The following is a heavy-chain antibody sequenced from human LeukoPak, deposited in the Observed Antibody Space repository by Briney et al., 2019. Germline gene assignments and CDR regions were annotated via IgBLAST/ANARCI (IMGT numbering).Heavy chain of an antibody. J-gene: IGHJ5*02. CDR2: LSKSGIP. D-gene: IGHD3-10*02. CDR3: AKGFSVRRRFDP. Sequence: QPGGSLSPACVASGLTFSSNSMGWVRQPTGRGLGWVSGLSKSGIPVYADSVKGRLTISRDNSKNTLYLQMNNLRAEDTALYYWAKGFSVRRRFDPWGQETQVTVSS. V-gene: IGHV3-23*01. CDR1: GLTFSSNS.